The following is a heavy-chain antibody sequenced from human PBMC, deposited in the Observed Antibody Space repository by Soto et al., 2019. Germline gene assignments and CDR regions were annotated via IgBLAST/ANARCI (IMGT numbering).Heavy chain of an antibody. J-gene: IGHJ4*02. CDR2: IIPIFGTT. V-gene: IGHV1-69*12. CDR3: ERVSSSWYKDYFDY. CDR1: GGTFSNYA. Sequence: QVQLVQSGAEVKKPGSSVKVSCKASGGTFSNYAISWVRQAPGQGLEWMGGIIPIFGTTNYAQRFQGRVTITADESTSTAYMERSSLRSEDTAVDYCERVSSSWYKDYFDYWGQGTLVTVSS. D-gene: IGHD6-13*01.